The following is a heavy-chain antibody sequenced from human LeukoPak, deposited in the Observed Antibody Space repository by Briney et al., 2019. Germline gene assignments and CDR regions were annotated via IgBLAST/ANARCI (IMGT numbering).Heavy chain of an antibody. D-gene: IGHD3-22*01. CDR2: IDPNSGDT. CDR1: GYSFTGYF. Sequence: GASAKVSCKASGYSFTGYFIHWVRQAPGQGLEWMGCIDPNSGDTKYAQKFQGRVSMPRDTSTRTAYMELSRLRSDDTAVCFCARSGSTGYSLDYWGQGTLVTVSS. CDR3: ARSGSTGYSLDY. V-gene: IGHV1-2*02. J-gene: IGHJ4*02.